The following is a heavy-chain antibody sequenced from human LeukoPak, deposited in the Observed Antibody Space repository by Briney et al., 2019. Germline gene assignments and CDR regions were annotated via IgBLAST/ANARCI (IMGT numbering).Heavy chain of an antibody. CDR3: ARDPCYSSNCYGDY. Sequence: GASVKVSCKASGYTFTSYAMHWVRQAPGQRLEWIGWIIAGNGNTKYSQKFQGRVTITRDTSASTAYMELSSLRSEDTAVYYCARDPCYSSNCYGDYWGQGTLVTVSS. V-gene: IGHV1-3*01. CDR2: IIAGNGNT. CDR1: GYTFTSYA. J-gene: IGHJ4*02. D-gene: IGHD6-13*01.